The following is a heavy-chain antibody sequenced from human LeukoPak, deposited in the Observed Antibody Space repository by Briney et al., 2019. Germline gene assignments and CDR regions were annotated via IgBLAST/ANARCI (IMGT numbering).Heavy chain of an antibody. J-gene: IGHJ6*02. CDR2: INHSGST. V-gene: IGHV4-34*10. CDR3: ARDRTPVYGMDV. Sequence: SETLSLTCAVYGGSFSGYYWSWIRQPPGKGLEWIGEINHSGSTNYNPSLKSRITMSLDTSKNQFSLKLSSVTAADTAVYYCARDRTPVYGMDVWGQGTTVTVSS. CDR1: GGSFSGYY.